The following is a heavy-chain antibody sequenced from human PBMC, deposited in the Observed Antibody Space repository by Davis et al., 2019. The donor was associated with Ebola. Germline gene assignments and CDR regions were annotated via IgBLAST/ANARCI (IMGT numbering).Heavy chain of an antibody. CDR1: GFTFSSYG. CDR3: AREVGTRVRGVEYHFDS. Sequence: PGGSLRLSCAASGFTFSSYGMHWVRQAPGKGLEWVAVISYDGSNKYYADSVKGRFTISRDNSKNTLYLQMNSLRAEDTAVYYCAREVGTRVRGVEYHFDSWGQGALVTVSS. D-gene: IGHD3-10*01. J-gene: IGHJ4*02. V-gene: IGHV3-30*03. CDR2: ISYDGSNK.